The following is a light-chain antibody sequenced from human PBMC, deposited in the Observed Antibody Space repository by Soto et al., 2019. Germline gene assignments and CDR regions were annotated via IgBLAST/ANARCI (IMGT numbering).Light chain of an antibody. Sequence: EIVLTQSPGTLSLSPGERATLSCRASQSVNSNYLAWYQQKPGQAPRLLFSGASSRATGIPDRFSGSGSGTEFTLTISSLQSEDFAVYYCQQYNNWPPITFGQGTRLEIK. CDR1: QSVNSNY. V-gene: IGKV3-20*01. CDR2: GAS. CDR3: QQYNNWPPIT. J-gene: IGKJ5*01.